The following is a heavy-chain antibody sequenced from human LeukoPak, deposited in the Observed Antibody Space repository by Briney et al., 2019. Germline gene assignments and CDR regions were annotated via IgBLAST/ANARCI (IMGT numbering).Heavy chain of an antibody. CDR3: VKESGFMVAPNSAFDI. J-gene: IGHJ3*02. CDR1: GFTSNSYP. V-gene: IGHV3-64D*06. Sequence: GGSLRLSCSASGFTSNSYPVHWVRQAPGKGLEYVSGISRNGGSTYYADSVEGRFTISRDNSKNTLYLQMSSLRAEDAAVYYCVKESGFMVAPNSAFDIWGQGTMVTVSS. CDR2: ISRNGGST. D-gene: IGHD4/OR15-4a*01.